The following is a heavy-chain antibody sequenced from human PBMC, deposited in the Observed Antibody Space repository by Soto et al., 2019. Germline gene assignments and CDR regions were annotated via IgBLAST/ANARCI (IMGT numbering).Heavy chain of an antibody. D-gene: IGHD3-22*01. V-gene: IGHV3-23*01. CDR3: AKDSNADYYYSGGYYRHRDDY. CDR1: GFTFSSYA. Sequence: EVQLLESGGGLVQPGGSLRLSCAASGFTFSSYAMSWVRQAPGKGLEWVSAINGGGGGTYYANSVKGRFTISRDNSKNTLYLHLNSLRAEDTAVYYCAKDSNADYYYSGGYYRHRDDYWGQGTLVTVSS. J-gene: IGHJ4*02. CDR2: INGGGGGT.